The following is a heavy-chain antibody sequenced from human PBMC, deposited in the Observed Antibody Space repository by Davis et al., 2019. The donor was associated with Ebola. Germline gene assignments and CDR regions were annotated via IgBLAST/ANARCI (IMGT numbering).Heavy chain of an antibody. CDR2: INHSGST. J-gene: IGHJ5*02. D-gene: IGHD6-19*01. Sequence: SETLSLTCAVYGGSFSGYYWSWIRQPPGKGLEWIGEINHSGSTNYNPSLKSRVTISVDTSKNQFSLKLSSVTAADTAVYYCARGRTVAGTRGLSWFDPWGQGTLVTVSS. CDR1: GGSFSGYY. V-gene: IGHV4-34*01. CDR3: ARGRTVAGTRGLSWFDP.